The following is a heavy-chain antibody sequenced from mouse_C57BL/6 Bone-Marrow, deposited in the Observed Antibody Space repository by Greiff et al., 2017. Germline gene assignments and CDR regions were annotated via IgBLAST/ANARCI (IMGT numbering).Heavy chain of an antibody. D-gene: IGHD1-2*01. CDR2: ISSGSSTI. V-gene: IGHV5-17*01. Sequence: DVHLVESGGGLVKPGGSLKLSCAASGFTFSDYGMHWVRQAPEKGLEWVAYISSGSSTIYYADTVKGRFTISRDNAKNTLFLQMTSLRSEDTAMYYCARSLRLAMDYWGQGTSVTVSS. CDR3: ARSLRLAMDY. J-gene: IGHJ4*01. CDR1: GFTFSDYG.